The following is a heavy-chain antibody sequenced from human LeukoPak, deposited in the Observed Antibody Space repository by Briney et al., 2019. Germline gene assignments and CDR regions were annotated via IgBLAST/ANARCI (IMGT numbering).Heavy chain of an antibody. Sequence: PSETLSLTCTVSGGSISSGGYYWSWIRQHPGKGLEWIGYIYYSGSTYYNPSLKSRVTISVDTSKNQFSLKLSSVTAADTAVYYCARGTYYYDSSGSAYFDYWGQGTLVTVSS. CDR3: ARGTYYYDSSGSAYFDY. CDR1: GGSISSGGYY. V-gene: IGHV4-31*03. D-gene: IGHD3-22*01. CDR2: IYYSGST. J-gene: IGHJ4*02.